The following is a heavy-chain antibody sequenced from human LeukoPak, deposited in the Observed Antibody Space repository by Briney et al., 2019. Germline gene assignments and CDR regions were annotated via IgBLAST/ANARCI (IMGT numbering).Heavy chain of an antibody. J-gene: IGHJ4*02. CDR1: GYTFTSYY. D-gene: IGHD3-22*01. CDR2: INPSGGST. Sequence: ASVKVSCKASGYTFTSYYMHWVRQAPGQGLEWMGIINPSGGSTSYAQKFQGRVTMTRDTSISTAYMELSRLRSDDTAVYYCARDEIWYYDSSGYSFDYWGQGTLVTVSS. CDR3: ARDEIWYYDSSGYSFDY. V-gene: IGHV1-46*01.